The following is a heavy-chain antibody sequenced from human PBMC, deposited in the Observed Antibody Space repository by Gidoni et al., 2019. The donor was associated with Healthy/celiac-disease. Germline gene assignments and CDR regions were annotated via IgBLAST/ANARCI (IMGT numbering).Heavy chain of an antibody. CDR3: ARDRGVAILTGITMVRGWNAFDI. V-gene: IGHV4-31*03. J-gene: IGHJ3*02. CDR2: ITYRGST. D-gene: IGHD3-10*01. Sequence: QVQLQESGPGLVKPSQTLSLTCTVSGGSIRSGGYYWSWIRQHPGKGLEWSGYITYRGSTSYNPSLKSRVTISVDTSKNQFSLKLSSVTAADTAVYYCARDRGVAILTGITMVRGWNAFDIWGQGTMVTVSS. CDR1: GGSIRSGGYY.